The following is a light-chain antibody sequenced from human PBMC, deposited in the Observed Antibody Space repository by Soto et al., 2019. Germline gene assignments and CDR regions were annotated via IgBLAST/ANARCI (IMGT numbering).Light chain of an antibody. J-gene: IGLJ1*01. V-gene: IGLV2-11*01. CDR3: CSYAGSYSYV. CDR2: DVT. CDR1: SSDVGGYNY. Sequence: QSALAQPRSVSGSPGQPVAISCTGTSSDVGGYNYVSWYQQHPGKAPKLIIYDVTKRPSGVPDRFSGSSSGNTASLTISGLQAEDEADYFCCSYAGSYSYVFGTGTKVTVL.